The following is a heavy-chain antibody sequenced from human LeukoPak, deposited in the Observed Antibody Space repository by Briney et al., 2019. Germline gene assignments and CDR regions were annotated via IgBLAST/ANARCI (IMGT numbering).Heavy chain of an antibody. Sequence: PSETLSLTCAVYGGSFSGYYWSWIRQPPGKGLEWIGEINHSGSTNYNPSLKSRVTISVDTSKNQFSLKLSSVTAADTAVYYCARGFPAYGSSSRNSDGRAFDIWGQGTMVTVSS. CDR2: INHSGST. CDR3: ARGFPAYGSSSRNSDGRAFDI. D-gene: IGHD6-13*01. CDR1: GGSFSGYY. J-gene: IGHJ3*02. V-gene: IGHV4-34*01.